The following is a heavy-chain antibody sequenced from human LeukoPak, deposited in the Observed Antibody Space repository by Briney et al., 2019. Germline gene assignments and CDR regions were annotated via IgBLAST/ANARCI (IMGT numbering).Heavy chain of an antibody. V-gene: IGHV3-9*03. J-gene: IGHJ3*02. Sequence: GGSLRLSCAASGFTFDDYAMHWVRQAPGKGLEWVSGISWNSGSIGYADSVKGRFTISRDNAKNSLYLQMNSLRAEDMALYYCAKTEYSTDAFDIWGQGTMVTVSS. CDR2: ISWNSGSI. CDR3: AKTEYSTDAFDI. CDR1: GFTFDDYA. D-gene: IGHD6-6*01.